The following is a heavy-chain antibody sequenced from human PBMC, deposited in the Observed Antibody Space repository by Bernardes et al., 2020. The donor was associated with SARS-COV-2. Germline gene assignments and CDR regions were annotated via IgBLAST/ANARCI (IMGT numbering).Heavy chain of an antibody. V-gene: IGHV2-5*02. J-gene: IGHJ4*02. CDR2: IFWDDDK. Sequence: SGPTLVNPTQTLTLTCTFSGFSLHTSSVGVGWIRQPPGKALEWLALIFWDDDKRYRPSLRSRLPITKDTSKNHVVLTLTNMDPEDTATYYCGRWLSRGASWFFDFWGQGTLVTVSS. D-gene: IGHD3-9*01. CDR3: GRWLSRGASWFFDF. CDR1: GFSLHTSSVG.